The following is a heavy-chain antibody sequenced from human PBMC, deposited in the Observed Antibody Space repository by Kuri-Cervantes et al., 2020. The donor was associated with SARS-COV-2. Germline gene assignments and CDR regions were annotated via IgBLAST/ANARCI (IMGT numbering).Heavy chain of an antibody. J-gene: IGHJ4*02. CDR3: ARVGDYYGSGSVDY. D-gene: IGHD3-10*01. V-gene: IGHV4-34*01. Sequence: GSLRLSCAVYGGSLSGYYWSWIRQPPGKGLEWIGEINHSGSTNYNPSLKSRVTIPVDTSKNQFSLKLSSVTAADTAVYYCARVGDYYGSGSVDYWGQGTLVTVSS. CDR2: INHSGST. CDR1: GGSLSGYY.